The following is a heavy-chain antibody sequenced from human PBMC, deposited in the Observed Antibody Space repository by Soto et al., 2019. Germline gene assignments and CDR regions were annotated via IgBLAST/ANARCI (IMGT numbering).Heavy chain of an antibody. CDR2: ISYDGSNK. Sequence: PGGSLRLSCAASGFTFSSYGMHWVRQAPGKGLEWVAAISYDGSNKYYADSVKGRFTISRDNSKNTLYLQMNSLRAEDTAVYYCANGRVLDVWGQGTTVTVSS. D-gene: IGHD2-15*01. CDR1: GFTFSSYG. CDR3: ANGRVLDV. V-gene: IGHV3-30*19. J-gene: IGHJ6*02.